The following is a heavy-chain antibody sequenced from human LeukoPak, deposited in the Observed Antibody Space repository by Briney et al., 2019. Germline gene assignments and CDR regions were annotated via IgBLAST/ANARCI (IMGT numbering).Heavy chain of an antibody. CDR2: ISDSGGTT. CDR3: ARGQEFDDGVFDS. Sequence: GGSLRLSCAASGFTFSSYAMSWVRHAPGEELEWVSAISDSGGTTYNADSVKGRFTISRDNSKNTVYLQMNSLRVEDTAIYYCARGQEFDDGVFDSWGQGTLVTVSS. V-gene: IGHV3-23*01. CDR1: GFTFSSYA. J-gene: IGHJ4*02. D-gene: IGHD1-1*01.